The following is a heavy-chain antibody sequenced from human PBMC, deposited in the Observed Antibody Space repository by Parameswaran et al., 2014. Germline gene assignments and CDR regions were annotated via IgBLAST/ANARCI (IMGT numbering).Heavy chain of an antibody. CDR1: GGSTNGFY. CDR2: VYYSGST. V-gene: IGHV4-59*01. CDR3: ARAPSIHLVSEYYYGLDV. Sequence: GSLRLSCTVSGGSTNGFYWSWIRQTPGKGLEWIGSVYYSGSTNYNLSLKSRVTISLHTSQNQFSLKLTSVTAADTGVYYCARAPSIHLVSEYYYGLDVWGQGTTVTVSS. J-gene: IGHJ6*02. D-gene: IGHD6-6*01.